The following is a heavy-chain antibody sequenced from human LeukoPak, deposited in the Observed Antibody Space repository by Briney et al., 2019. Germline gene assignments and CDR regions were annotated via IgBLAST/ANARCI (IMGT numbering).Heavy chain of an antibody. CDR3: ARDYGDNTALGMDV. CDR1: GGSISSGSYY. Sequence: SETLSLTCTVSGGSISSGSYYWSWIRQPAGKGLEWIGRIYTSGSTNYNPSLKSRVTISVDTSKNQFSLKLSSVTAADTAVYYCARDYGDNTALGMDVWGQGTTVTVSS. V-gene: IGHV4-61*02. CDR2: IYTSGST. J-gene: IGHJ6*02. D-gene: IGHD4-17*01.